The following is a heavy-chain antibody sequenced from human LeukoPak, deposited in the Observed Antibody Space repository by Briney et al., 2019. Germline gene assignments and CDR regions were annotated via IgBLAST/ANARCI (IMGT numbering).Heavy chain of an antibody. CDR3: ARGLGAFDI. Sequence: SETLSLTCTVSGGSISSYYWSWLRQPPGKGLEWIGYIYYSGSTNYNPSLKSRVTISVDTSKNQFSLKLSSVTAADTAVYYCARGLGAFDIWGQGTMVTVSS. V-gene: IGHV4-59*12. CDR2: IYYSGST. CDR1: GGSISSYY. J-gene: IGHJ3*02.